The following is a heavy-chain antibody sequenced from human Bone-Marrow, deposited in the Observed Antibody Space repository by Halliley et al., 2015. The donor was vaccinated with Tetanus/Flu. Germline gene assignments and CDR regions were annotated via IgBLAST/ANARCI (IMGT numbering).Heavy chain of an antibody. CDR1: GGSLSGNY. J-gene: IGHJ6*02. CDR3: MRAQGPYFNGMDV. V-gene: IGHV4-34*12. Sequence: LRLSCAVNGGSLSGNYWSWIRQPPGKGLEWIGEIIKTGSTDYNPSLKGRVTMSVDTSKNQLSLNLRSVTAADSAVYYCMRAQGPYFNGMDVWGQGTTVTVSS. CDR2: IIKTGST.